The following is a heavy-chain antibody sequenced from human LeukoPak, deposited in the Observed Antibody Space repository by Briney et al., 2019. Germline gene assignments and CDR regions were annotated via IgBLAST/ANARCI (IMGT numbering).Heavy chain of an antibody. CDR2: INSDGSST. CDR1: GFTFSSYW. V-gene: IGHV3-74*01. Sequence: GGSLRLSCAASGFTFSSYWMHWVRQAPGKGLVWVSRINSDGSSTSYADSVKGRFTISRDNAKNSLYLQMNSLRTEDTALYYCAKDRADYGDYIGYFDYWGQGTLVTASS. J-gene: IGHJ4*02. CDR3: AKDRADYGDYIGYFDY. D-gene: IGHD4-17*01.